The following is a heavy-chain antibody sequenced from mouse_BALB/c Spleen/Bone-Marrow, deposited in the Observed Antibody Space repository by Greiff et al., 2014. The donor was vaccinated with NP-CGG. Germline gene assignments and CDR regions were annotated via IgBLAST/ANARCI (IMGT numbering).Heavy chain of an antibody. D-gene: IGHD2-14*01. V-gene: IGHV1S127*01. J-gene: IGHJ3*01. CDR3: TNLGTY. Sequence: VQLQQSGAELVKPGASVKMSCKASGYTFTSYWMHWVKQRPGQGLEWIGAIDPSDNCTHYNQEFKGKATLTVDTSSSTAHMQLSSLTSEDSAVYYCTNLGTYWGQGTLVTVSA. CDR1: GYTFTSYW. CDR2: IDPSDNCT.